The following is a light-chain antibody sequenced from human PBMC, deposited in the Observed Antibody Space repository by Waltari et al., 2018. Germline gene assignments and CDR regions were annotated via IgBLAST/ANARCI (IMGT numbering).Light chain of an antibody. CDR3: QQYGSSIMYT. CDR2: GAS. CDR1: QSLTKRY. V-gene: IGKV3-20*01. Sequence: VLTQSPGSLSLSPGESATLSCRASQSLTKRYLAWYQQKLGQAPRLLIYGASSTAAGIPDRFSGSGSGTDFTLTISRLEPEDFAVYYCQQYGSSIMYTFGQGTKLEIK. J-gene: IGKJ2*01.